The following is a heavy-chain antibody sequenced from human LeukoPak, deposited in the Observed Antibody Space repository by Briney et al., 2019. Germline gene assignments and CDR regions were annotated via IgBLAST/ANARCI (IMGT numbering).Heavy chain of an antibody. CDR2: IRYDGTNN. CDR1: GFTFSSYA. V-gene: IGHV3-30*02. D-gene: IGHD2-15*01. Sequence: GGSLRLSCVASGFTFSSYAMHWVRQAPGKGLEWVAFIRYDGTNNYYVDSVKGRFTISRDDSKNTLYLQMNSLRVEDTAVYYCAKVVDNLDYWGQGTLVTVSS. J-gene: IGHJ4*02. CDR3: AKVVDNLDY.